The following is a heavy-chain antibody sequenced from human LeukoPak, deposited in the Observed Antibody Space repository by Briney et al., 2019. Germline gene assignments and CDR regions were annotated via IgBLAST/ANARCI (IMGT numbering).Heavy chain of an antibody. CDR1: GGSISSSSYY. Sequence: SETLSLTCTVSGGSISSSSYYWGWIRQPPGKGLEWIGSIYYSGSTYYNPSLKSRVTISVDTSKNQFSLKLSSVTAADTAVYYCARDPRLDYGGNRYFDYWGQGTLVTVSS. J-gene: IGHJ4*02. V-gene: IGHV4-39*07. D-gene: IGHD4-23*01. CDR2: IYYSGST. CDR3: ARDPRLDYGGNRYFDY.